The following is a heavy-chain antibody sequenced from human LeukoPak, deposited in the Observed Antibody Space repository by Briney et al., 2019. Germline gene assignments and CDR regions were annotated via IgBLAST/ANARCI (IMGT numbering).Heavy chain of an antibody. CDR3: AKDARGGYYYGPFDY. V-gene: IGHV3-9*01. Sequence: GGSLRLSCAASGFTFDDYAMPWVRQAPGKGLEWVSGISWNSGSIGYADSVKGRFTISRDNAKNSLYLQMNSLRAEDTALYYCAKDARGGYYYGPFDYWGQGTLVTVSS. CDR1: GFTFDDYA. D-gene: IGHD3-22*01. J-gene: IGHJ4*02. CDR2: ISWNSGSI.